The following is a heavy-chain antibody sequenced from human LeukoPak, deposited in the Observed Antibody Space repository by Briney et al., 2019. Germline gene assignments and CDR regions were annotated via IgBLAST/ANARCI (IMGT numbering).Heavy chain of an antibody. Sequence: PGGSLRLSCAASGFTFSSYVMSWVRQAPGKGLEWVSAISGSGGSTYYADSVKGRFTISRDNSKNTLYLQMNSLRAEDTAVYYCAKDHGSSWYRHFDYWGQGTLVTVSS. J-gene: IGHJ4*02. CDR1: GFTFSSYV. CDR2: ISGSGGST. V-gene: IGHV3-23*01. CDR3: AKDHGSSWYRHFDY. D-gene: IGHD6-13*01.